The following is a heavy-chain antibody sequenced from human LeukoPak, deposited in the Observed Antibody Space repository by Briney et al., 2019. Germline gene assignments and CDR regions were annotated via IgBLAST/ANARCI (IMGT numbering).Heavy chain of an antibody. Sequence: SETLSLTCTVSGGSISSGGYYWSWIRQHPGKGLEWIGYIYYSGSTYYNPSLKSRVTISVDTSKNQFSLKLSSVTAADTAVYYCARVGRRNWFDPWGQGTLVTVSS. CDR3: ARVGRRNWFDP. J-gene: IGHJ5*02. D-gene: IGHD1-1*01. V-gene: IGHV4-31*03. CDR1: GGSISSGGYY. CDR2: IYYSGST.